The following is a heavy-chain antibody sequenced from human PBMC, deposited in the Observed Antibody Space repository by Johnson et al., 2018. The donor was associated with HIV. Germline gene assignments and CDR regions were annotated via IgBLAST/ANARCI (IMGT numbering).Heavy chain of an antibody. CDR1: GFTFSSYA. J-gene: IGHJ3*02. V-gene: IGHV3-30*02. Sequence: QMLLVESGGGVVQPGRSLRLSCAASGFTFSSYAIHWVRQAPGKGLEWVAFIRYDGSNKYYADSVKGRFTISRDNSKNTLYLQMNSLRAEDTAVYYCAPLGDAFDIWGQGTMVTVSS. D-gene: IGHD7-27*01. CDR2: IRYDGSNK. CDR3: APLGDAFDI.